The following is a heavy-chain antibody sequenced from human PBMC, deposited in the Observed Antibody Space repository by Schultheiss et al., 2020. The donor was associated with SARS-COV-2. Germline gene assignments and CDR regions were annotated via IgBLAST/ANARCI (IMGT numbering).Heavy chain of an antibody. Sequence: GGSLRLSCAASGFTFSSYAMHWVRQAPGKGLEWVSAISGSGGSTYYADSVKGRFTISRDNSKNTLYLQMNSLRAEDTAVYYCAKAPPSGSYPPSYFDYWGQGTLVTVSS. D-gene: IGHD1-26*01. J-gene: IGHJ4*02. CDR3: AKAPPSGSYPPSYFDY. CDR1: GFTFSSYA. CDR2: ISGSGGST. V-gene: IGHV3-23*01.